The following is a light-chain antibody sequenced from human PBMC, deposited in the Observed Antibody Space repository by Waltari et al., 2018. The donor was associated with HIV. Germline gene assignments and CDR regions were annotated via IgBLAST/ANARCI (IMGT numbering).Light chain of an antibody. V-gene: IGLV3-25*03. J-gene: IGLJ3*02. CDR1: ALPKQY. CDR2: KDT. Sequence: SYELTQPPSVSVSPGQTARITCSGHALPKQYAYWYQQKPGQAPVLVIFKDTERPSGIPDRFSGSSSGTIVTLTISGVQAEDEADYYCQSADNTAIYWVFGGGIKLTVL. CDR3: QSADNTAIYWV.